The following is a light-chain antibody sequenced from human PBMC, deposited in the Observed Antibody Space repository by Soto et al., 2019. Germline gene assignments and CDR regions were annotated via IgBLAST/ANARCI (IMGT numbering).Light chain of an antibody. Sequence: QSVLTQPPSASGSPGQSVTISCTGTSSDVGGYNYVSWYQQHPGKAPKLVMYEVSKRPSGVPDRFSGSKSGNTASLTVSGLQAEDEADYYCSSYAGSNNLVFGGGTKLTVL. CDR2: EVS. J-gene: IGLJ2*01. CDR1: SSDVGGYNY. V-gene: IGLV2-8*01. CDR3: SSYAGSNNLV.